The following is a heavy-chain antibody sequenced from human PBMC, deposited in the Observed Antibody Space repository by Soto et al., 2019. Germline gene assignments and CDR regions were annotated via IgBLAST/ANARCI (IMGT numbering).Heavy chain of an antibody. CDR3: ARDVALFLIYYDSKYGMDV. D-gene: IGHD3-22*01. V-gene: IGHV1-2*02. J-gene: IGHJ6*02. CDR1: GYTFTGYY. Sequence: GASVKVSCKASGYTFTGYYMHWVRQAPGQGLEWMGWINPNSGGTNYAQKFQGRVTMTRDTSISTAYMELSRLRSDDTAVYYCARDVALFLIYYDSKYGMDVWGQGTTVTVSS. CDR2: INPNSGGT.